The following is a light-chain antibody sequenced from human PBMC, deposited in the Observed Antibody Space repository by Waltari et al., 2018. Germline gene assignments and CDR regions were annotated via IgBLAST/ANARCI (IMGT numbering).Light chain of an antibody. Sequence: SFELTQSPSVSVCLGQTATITCAGEKSGSEYVRRYKQKPGQSPVRVVYQDNRRPSWIPERFSGSNFGSTATLIIRRNPAIDEACCYGQAWESTTAVFGGGTKLTVL. V-gene: IGLV3-1*01. CDR3: QAWESTTAV. CDR1: KSGSEY. CDR2: QDN. J-gene: IGLJ2*01.